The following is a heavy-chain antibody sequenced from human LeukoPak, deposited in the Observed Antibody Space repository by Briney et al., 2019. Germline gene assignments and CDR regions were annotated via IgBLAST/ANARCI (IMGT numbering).Heavy chain of an antibody. D-gene: IGHD3-10*01. V-gene: IGHV3-30*18. Sequence: GGSLRLSCAASGFTFSSYAMHWVRQAPGKGLEWVAVISYDGSKKYYADSVKGRFTISRDNSKNTLYVQMNSLRAEDTAVYYCAKDFGYDSGTYATDWGQGTLVTVSS. CDR2: ISYDGSKK. J-gene: IGHJ1*01. CDR3: AKDFGYDSGTYATD. CDR1: GFTFSSYA.